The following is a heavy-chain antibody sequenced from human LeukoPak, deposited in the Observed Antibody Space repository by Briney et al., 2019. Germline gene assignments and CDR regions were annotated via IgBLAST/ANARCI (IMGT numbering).Heavy chain of an antibody. CDR1: GFTFNTYG. D-gene: IGHD3-10*01. CDR2: ISGSGGAT. J-gene: IGHJ4*02. CDR3: AKSPYGSGSYYMASDY. V-gene: IGHV3-23*01. Sequence: PGGTLRLSCAASGFTFNTYGMSWVRQAPGKGLEWVSGISGSGGATYYADSVKGRFTISRDNSKNTLYLQMNSLRAEDTAVYYCAKSPYGSGSYYMASDYWGQGTLVTVSS.